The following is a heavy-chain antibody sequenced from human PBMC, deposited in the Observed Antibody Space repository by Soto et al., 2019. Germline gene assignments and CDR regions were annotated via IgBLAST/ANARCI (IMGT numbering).Heavy chain of an antibody. V-gene: IGHV5-51*01. D-gene: IGHD2-2*01. CDR3: ARHITICISTSCYGRALDY. CDR2: IYPGDSDT. J-gene: IGHJ4*02. Sequence: PGESLKISCKGSGYSFTSYWSGRVRQMPGKGLEWMGIIYPGDSDTRYSPSFQGQVTISADKSISTAYLQWSSLKASDTAMYYCARHITICISTSCYGRALDYWGQGTLVTVSS. CDR1: GYSFTSYW.